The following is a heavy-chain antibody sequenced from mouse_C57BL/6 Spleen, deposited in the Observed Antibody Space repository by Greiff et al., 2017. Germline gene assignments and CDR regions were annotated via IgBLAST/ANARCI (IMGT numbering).Heavy chain of an antibody. D-gene: IGHD1-3*01. CDR3: ARDYKWMDY. V-gene: IGHV3-6*01. J-gene: IGHJ4*01. CDR2: ISYDGSN. Sequence: ESGPGLVKPSQSLSLTCSVTGYSITSGYYWNWIRQFPGNKLEWMGYISYDGSNNYNPSLKNRISITRDTSKNQFFLKLNSVTTEDTATYYCARDYKWMDYWGQGTSVTVSS. CDR1: GYSITSGYY.